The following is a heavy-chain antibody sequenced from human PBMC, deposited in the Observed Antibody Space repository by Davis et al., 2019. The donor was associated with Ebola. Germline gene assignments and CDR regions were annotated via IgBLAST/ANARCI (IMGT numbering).Heavy chain of an antibody. V-gene: IGHV4-31*03. Sequence: PSETLSLTCTVSGGSISRGGSYWTWIRQHPGKGLEWIGYIYYSGSTSYKPSLKSRVTTSLDTSKNQFSLNLYSVTAADTAVYYCARDLRYDSSGYDYYFYMDVWGKGTTVTVSS. CDR1: GGSISRGGSY. CDR2: IYYSGST. CDR3: ARDLRYDSSGYDYYFYMDV. D-gene: IGHD3-22*01. J-gene: IGHJ6*03.